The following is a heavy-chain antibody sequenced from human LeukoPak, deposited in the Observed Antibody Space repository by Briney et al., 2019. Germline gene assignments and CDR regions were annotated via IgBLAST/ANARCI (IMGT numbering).Heavy chain of an antibody. Sequence: PSETLSLTCAVSGGSISSSNWWSWVRQPPGKGLEWIGEIYHSGSTNYNPSLKSRVTISVDKSKNQCSLKLSSVTAADTAVYYCARDRSGLLWFGDFDYWGQGTLVTVSS. D-gene: IGHD3-10*01. CDR3: ARDRSGLLWFGDFDY. J-gene: IGHJ4*02. V-gene: IGHV4-4*02. CDR2: IYHSGST. CDR1: GGSISSSNW.